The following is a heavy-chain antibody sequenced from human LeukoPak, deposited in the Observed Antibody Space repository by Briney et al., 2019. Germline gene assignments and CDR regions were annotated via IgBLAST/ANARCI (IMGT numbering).Heavy chain of an antibody. Sequence: PSETLSLTCAVSGGSISSGGYSWSWIRQPPGKGLEWIGYIYHSGSTYYNPSLKSRVTISVDRSKNQFSLKLSSVTAADTAVYYCAGVRYCSSTSCSNNWFDPWGQGTLVTVSS. CDR3: AGVRYCSSTSCSNNWFDP. CDR1: GGSISSGGYS. D-gene: IGHD2-2*01. V-gene: IGHV4-30-2*01. J-gene: IGHJ5*02. CDR2: IYHSGST.